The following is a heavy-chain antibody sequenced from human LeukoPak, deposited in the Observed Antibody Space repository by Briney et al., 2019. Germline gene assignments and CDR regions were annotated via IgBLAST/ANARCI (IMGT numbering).Heavy chain of an antibody. CDR3: ARDSAIVVLAYMDV. CDR1: GFSFSDYH. V-gene: IGHV3-21*01. Sequence: GRSLRLSCAASGFSFSDYHMNWVRQAPGKGLEWVSSISSRSRYIYYADSVKGRFTTSRDNTKNSLYLQMNNLRAEDTGVYYCARDSAIVVLAYMDVWGKGTTVTVSS. J-gene: IGHJ6*03. CDR2: ISSRSRYI. D-gene: IGHD2-15*01.